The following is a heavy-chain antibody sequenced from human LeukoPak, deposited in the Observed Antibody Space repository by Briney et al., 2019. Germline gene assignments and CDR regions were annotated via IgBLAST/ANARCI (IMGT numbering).Heavy chain of an antibody. CDR1: GGSLSGYY. Sequence: SETLSLTCAVYGGSLSGYYWSWIRQPPGKGLEWIGYIYYSGSTNYNPSLKSRVTISVDTSKNQFSLKLSSVTAADTAVYYCARGFYYDSSGYLDYWGQGTLVTVSS. V-gene: IGHV4-59*01. CDR2: IYYSGST. CDR3: ARGFYYDSSGYLDY. J-gene: IGHJ4*02. D-gene: IGHD3-22*01.